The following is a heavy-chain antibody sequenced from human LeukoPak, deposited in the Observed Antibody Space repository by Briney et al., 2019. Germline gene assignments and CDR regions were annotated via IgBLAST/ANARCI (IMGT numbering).Heavy chain of an antibody. CDR3: ARCHYEMGV. V-gene: IGHV3-11*01. Sequence: GGSLRLSCAASGFTFSDYYMTWIRQAPGKGLEWVSHIAHSGNGMWYADAVKGRFTISRDNAKNLLFLQMDSLRAEDTAVYYCARCHYEMGVWGQGTTVIVSS. CDR2: IAHSGNGM. CDR1: GFTFSDYY. J-gene: IGHJ6*02.